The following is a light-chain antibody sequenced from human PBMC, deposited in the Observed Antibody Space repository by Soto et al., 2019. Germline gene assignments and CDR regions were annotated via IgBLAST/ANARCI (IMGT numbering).Light chain of an antibody. V-gene: IGKV1-5*01. J-gene: IGKJ3*01. CDR1: QSISNW. CDR3: HQHSTSPNT. CDR2: DAS. Sequence: DIQMTQSPSTLSSSVGDRVTITCRASQSISNWLAWYQQKPGKAPKFLIYDASTLGTGVPSRFSGSGSGTEFTLTISSLQPDDFAAYYCHQHSTSPNTFGPGTKVDIK.